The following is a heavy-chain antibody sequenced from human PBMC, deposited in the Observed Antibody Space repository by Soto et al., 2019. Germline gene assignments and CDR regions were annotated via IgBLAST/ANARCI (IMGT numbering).Heavy chain of an antibody. D-gene: IGHD1-1*01. CDR3: AWNLDY. Sequence: QVQLVQSGAEVKKPGSSVKVSCKASGGTFSSYAITWVRQAPGQGLEWMGGIIPILGTKNYAQKFQGRVTITADESTSTADMELSSRSSGDTAIYYCAWNLDYWGQGTLVTVSS. J-gene: IGHJ4*02. CDR2: IIPILGTK. V-gene: IGHV1-69*12. CDR1: GGTFSSYA.